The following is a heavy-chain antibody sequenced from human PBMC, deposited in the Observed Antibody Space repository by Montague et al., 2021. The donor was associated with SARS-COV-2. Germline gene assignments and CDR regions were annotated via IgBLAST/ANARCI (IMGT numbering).Heavy chain of an antibody. CDR2: ILHTEST. J-gene: IGHJ4*02. D-gene: IGHD6-6*01. Sequence: SETLSLTCTVSGGSIESGNWWSWVRQTPGKGLEWIGEILHTESTNFNPSLKTRVAMSVDKSRNQFSLKLTSLTAADTAVYFCARGLVWGQGVLVTVSS. V-gene: IGHV4-4*02. CDR3: ARGLV. CDR1: GGSIESGNW.